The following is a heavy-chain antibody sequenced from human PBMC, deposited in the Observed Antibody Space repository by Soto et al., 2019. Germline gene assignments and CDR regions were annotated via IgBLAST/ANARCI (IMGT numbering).Heavy chain of an antibody. Sequence: QVQLVQSGAEVKKPGASVKVSCKASGYTFTSYYMHWVRQAPGQGLEWMGIINPSGGSTSYAQKFQGRVTMTRDTSTSTVYMELSSLRSEDTAVYYCAVPSQADGDYGMGYYYYYYMDVWGKGTTVTVSS. J-gene: IGHJ6*03. V-gene: IGHV1-46*01. CDR3: AVPSQADGDYGMGYYYYYYMDV. CDR1: GYTFTSYY. CDR2: INPSGGST. D-gene: IGHD4-17*01.